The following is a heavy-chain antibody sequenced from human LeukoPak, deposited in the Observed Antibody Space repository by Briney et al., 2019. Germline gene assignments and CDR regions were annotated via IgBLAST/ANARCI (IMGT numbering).Heavy chain of an antibody. Sequence: PGGSLRLSCAASGFTFSSYWMSWVRQAPGKGLEWVANIKKDGSEKYYVDSVKGRFTISRDNAKTSLYLQMNSLRAEDTAVYYCARDRNYDGSVYYEDDYFDYWGQGTLVTVSS. CDR1: GFTFSSYW. V-gene: IGHV3-7*01. CDR3: ARDRNYDGSVYYEDDYFDY. J-gene: IGHJ4*02. D-gene: IGHD3-22*01. CDR2: IKKDGSEK.